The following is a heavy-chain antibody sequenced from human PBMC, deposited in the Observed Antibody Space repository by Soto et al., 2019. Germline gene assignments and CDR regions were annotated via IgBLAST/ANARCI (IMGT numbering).Heavy chain of an antibody. Sequence: GGSLRLSCEGSGFTSSSYVMHWVRQAPGKGLEWVALISFDGSKKNYADSVKGRFTISRDNSKNMMYLQMNSLRSDDTAVYYCARSGSSWNLREFDSWGQGTLVTVSS. CDR3: ARSGSSWNLREFDS. CDR2: ISFDGSKK. D-gene: IGHD6-13*01. CDR1: GFTSSSYV. V-gene: IGHV3-30-3*01. J-gene: IGHJ4*02.